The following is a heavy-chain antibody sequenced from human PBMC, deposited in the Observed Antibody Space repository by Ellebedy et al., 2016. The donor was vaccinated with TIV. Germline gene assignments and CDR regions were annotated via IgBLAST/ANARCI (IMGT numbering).Heavy chain of an antibody. V-gene: IGHV5-51*01. D-gene: IGHD1-26*01. J-gene: IGHJ4*02. Sequence: GESLKISXKCSGYSFTSYWIVWVRQMPGKGLEWMGIIYPGDSDTRYSPSFQGQVTISADKSISTAYLQWSSLKASDTAMYYCARLGATFAIGYWGQGTLVTVSS. CDR2: IYPGDSDT. CDR3: ARLGATFAIGY. CDR1: GYSFTSYW.